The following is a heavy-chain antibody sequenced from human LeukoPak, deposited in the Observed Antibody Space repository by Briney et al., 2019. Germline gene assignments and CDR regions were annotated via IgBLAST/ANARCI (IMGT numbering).Heavy chain of an antibody. V-gene: IGHV1-2*02. Sequence: GASVKVSCKASGYTFTGYYMHWVRQAPGQGLEWMGWINPNSGGTNYAQKFQGRVTMTRDTSISTAYMELSRLRSDDTAVYYCARVRYCSSTSCYGVYYFDYWGQGTLVTVSS. CDR1: GYTFTGYY. J-gene: IGHJ4*02. CDR2: INPNSGGT. D-gene: IGHD2-2*01. CDR3: ARVRYCSSTSCYGVYYFDY.